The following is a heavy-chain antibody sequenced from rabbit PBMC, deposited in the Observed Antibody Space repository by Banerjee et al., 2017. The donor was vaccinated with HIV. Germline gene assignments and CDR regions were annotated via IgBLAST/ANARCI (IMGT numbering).Heavy chain of an antibody. CDR1: GIDFSSYYY. CDR3: ASSSGGYYMGDWLDL. Sequence: QEQLEESGGDLVKPGGTLTLTCTASGIDFSSYYYICWVRQAPGKGLEWIACTHIRSGDTYYASWAKGRFTVSKTSSTTVTLQMTSLTAADTATYFCASSSGGYYMGDWLDLWGQGTLVTVS. V-gene: IGHV1S45*01. J-gene: IGHJ5*01. D-gene: IGHD1-1*01. CDR2: THIRSGDT.